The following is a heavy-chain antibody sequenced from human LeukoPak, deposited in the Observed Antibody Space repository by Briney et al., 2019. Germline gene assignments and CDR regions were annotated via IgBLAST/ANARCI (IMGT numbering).Heavy chain of an antibody. CDR3: AKAGGSGNYFFDY. Sequence: GGSLRLSCAASGFTFSNYEMNWVRQAPGKGLEWVSAISGSGGSTYYADSVKGRFTISRDNSKNTLYLQMNSLRAEDTAVYYCAKAGGSGNYFFDYWGQGTLVTVSS. CDR1: GFTFSNYE. CDR2: ISGSGGST. V-gene: IGHV3-23*01. J-gene: IGHJ4*02. D-gene: IGHD3-10*01.